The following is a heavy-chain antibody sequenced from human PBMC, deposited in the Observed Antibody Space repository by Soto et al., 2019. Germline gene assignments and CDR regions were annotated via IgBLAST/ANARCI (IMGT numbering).Heavy chain of an antibody. CDR1: GSTFSSYW. V-gene: IGHV3-74*01. CDR2: INSDRRGK. Sequence: GSLRLSCAASGSTFSSYWMHWVRQALGKVIACISRINSDRRGKNYADSVKGRFTSSRDNAKNTLYLQMTSLRAENTVVYYRVRGRLLGYSYGPVGGQVTLVTVPT. D-gene: IGHD5-18*01. CDR3: VRGRLLGYSYGPV. J-gene: IGHJ4*02.